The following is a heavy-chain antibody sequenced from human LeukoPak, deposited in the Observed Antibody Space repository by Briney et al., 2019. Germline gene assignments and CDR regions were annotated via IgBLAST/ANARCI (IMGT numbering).Heavy chain of an antibody. J-gene: IGHJ4*01. Sequence: GASVKVSCKASGYTFTDYYLLWVRQAPGQGLEWMGWIKTNSGATDYAQSFEARVTMTRDTSSGTAYLDLSSLTSDDTAVYYCARGRRILGGPENAGDFFDYWGQGTLVIVSS. CDR1: GYTFTDYY. V-gene: IGHV1-2*02. CDR3: ARGRRILGGPENAGDFFDY. CDR2: IKTNSGAT. D-gene: IGHD3-16*01.